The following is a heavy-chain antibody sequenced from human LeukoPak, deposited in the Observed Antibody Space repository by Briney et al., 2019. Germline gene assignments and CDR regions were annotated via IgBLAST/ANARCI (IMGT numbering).Heavy chain of an antibody. CDR1: GGSISSGSYC. J-gene: IGHJ4*02. V-gene: IGHV4-61*02. Sequence: SETLSLTCTLSGGSISSGSYCWSWIRQPVGKGLEWIGRIYTNGGTNYNPSLKSRVTISVDTSRTQFSLNLRSVTAADTAVYYCAREAVTATIVPYWWDYWGQGTLVIVSS. CDR2: IYTNGGT. CDR3: AREAVTATIVPYWWDY. D-gene: IGHD2-21*01.